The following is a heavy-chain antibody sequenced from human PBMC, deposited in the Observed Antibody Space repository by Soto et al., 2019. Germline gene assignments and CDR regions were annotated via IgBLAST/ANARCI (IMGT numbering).Heavy chain of an antibody. CDR2: ISSSSSYI. D-gene: IGHD3-10*01. J-gene: IGHJ6*02. V-gene: IGHV3-21*01. Sequence: GGSLRLSCAASGFTFSSYSMNWVRQAPGKGLEWVSSISSSSSYIYYADSVKGRFTISRDNAKNSLYLQMNSLRAEDTAVYSGVCSDGSGSYYYYCMDVWGQGTMVTVSS. CDR1: GFTFSSYS. CDR3: VCSDGSGSYYYYCMDV.